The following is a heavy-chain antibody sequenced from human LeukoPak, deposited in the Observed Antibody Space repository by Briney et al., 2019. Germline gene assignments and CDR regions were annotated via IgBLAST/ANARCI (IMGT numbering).Heavy chain of an antibody. CDR1: GFTFSSYW. V-gene: IGHV3-74*01. CDR3: ARDQGSTSRCIDY. Sequence: PGGSLRLSCAASGFTFSSYWMHWVRQAPGKGLVWVSRIYSDGNTTNYADSVKGRFTISRDNAKNTLYLQMNSLSAEDTAVYYGARDQGSTSRCIDYWGQGTLVTVS. CDR2: IYSDGNTT. D-gene: IGHD2-2*01. J-gene: IGHJ4*02.